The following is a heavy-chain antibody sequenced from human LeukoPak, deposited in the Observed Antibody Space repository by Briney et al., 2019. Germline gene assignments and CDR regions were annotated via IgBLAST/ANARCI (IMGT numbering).Heavy chain of an antibody. CDR3: ARDSPRGSGSYYSDFDY. CDR2: ISVSSGTI. V-gene: IGHV3-48*01. Sequence: PGGSLRLSCAASGFTFSTYNMNWVRQAPGKGLEWVLYISVSSGTIYFTDSVKGRFTSSRDNAKNSLYLQMNSLRAEDTAVYYCARDSPRGSGSYYSDFDYWGQGTLVTVS. D-gene: IGHD3-10*01. CDR1: GFTFSTYN. J-gene: IGHJ4*02.